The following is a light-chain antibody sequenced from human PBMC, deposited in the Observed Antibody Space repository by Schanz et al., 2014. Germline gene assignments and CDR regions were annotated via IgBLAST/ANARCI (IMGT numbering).Light chain of an antibody. CDR3: SSYTSSRRV. J-gene: IGLJ3*02. V-gene: IGLV2-14*02. Sequence: QSALTQPASVSGSPGQSITISCTGTSSDVGSYNLVSWYQHHPGKAPKLMIYEGSKRPSGVSNRFSGSKSGNTASLTISGLQAEDEADYYCSSYTSSRRVFGGGTKLTVL. CDR2: EGS. CDR1: SSDVGSYNL.